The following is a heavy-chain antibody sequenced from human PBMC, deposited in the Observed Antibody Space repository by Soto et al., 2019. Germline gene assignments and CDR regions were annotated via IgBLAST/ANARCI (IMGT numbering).Heavy chain of an antibody. J-gene: IGHJ4*02. CDR1: GFTFSSYA. D-gene: IGHD6-6*01. Sequence: EVQLLESGGGLVQPGGSLRLSCAASGFTFSSYAMSWVRQAPGKGLEWVSAISAGDDSTYYADSVKGRYTISRDNSKNPLYLQMNSLRTEDTAVYFCAKGGTSYSPPPDYWGQGALVTVSS. V-gene: IGHV3-23*01. CDR2: ISAGDDST. CDR3: AKGGTSYSPPPDY.